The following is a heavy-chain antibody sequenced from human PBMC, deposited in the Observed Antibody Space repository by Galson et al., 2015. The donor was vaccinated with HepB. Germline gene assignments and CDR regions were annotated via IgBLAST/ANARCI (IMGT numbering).Heavy chain of an antibody. CDR1: GFTFSSYG. Sequence: SLRLSCAASGFTFSSYGMSWVRQAPGKGLEWVSSISNNGVKTFYIDSVRGRFTISRDNSQNTMYLQMDSLRAEDTALYYCAKYEATISQFYYYGMDVWGQGTTVTVSS. V-gene: IGHV3-23*01. D-gene: IGHD2-21*01. J-gene: IGHJ6*02. CDR3: AKYEATISQFYYYGMDV. CDR2: ISNNGVKT.